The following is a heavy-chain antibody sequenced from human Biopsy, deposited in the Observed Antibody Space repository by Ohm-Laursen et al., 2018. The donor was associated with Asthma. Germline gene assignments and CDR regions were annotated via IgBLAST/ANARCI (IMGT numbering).Heavy chain of an antibody. J-gene: IGHJ4*02. Sequence: SDTLSLTCTVSGGSISSGAYYWSWVRQPPGKGLEWIGNIYKSGQVYYNLSLKSRVTISVDTSKDQFSLKLSSVTAADTAVYFCARRGGVRRYFDYWGQGTLVTVSS. V-gene: IGHV4-30-4*02. CDR2: IYKSGQV. CDR1: GGSISSGAYY. CDR3: ARRGGVRRYFDY. D-gene: IGHD3-16*01.